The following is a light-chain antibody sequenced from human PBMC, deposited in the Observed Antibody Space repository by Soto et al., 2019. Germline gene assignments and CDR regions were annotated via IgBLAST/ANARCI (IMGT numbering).Light chain of an antibody. Sequence: DIQMTQSPSSVSASVGDRVTITCRASQGISGWLAWYQQKPGKAPKLLIYAASNLHSGVPSRFGGNGSGTEFTLTISSLQPEDFATYYCQQARRFPITFGQGTRLEMK. CDR2: AAS. CDR1: QGISGW. J-gene: IGKJ5*01. CDR3: QQARRFPIT. V-gene: IGKV1-12*01.